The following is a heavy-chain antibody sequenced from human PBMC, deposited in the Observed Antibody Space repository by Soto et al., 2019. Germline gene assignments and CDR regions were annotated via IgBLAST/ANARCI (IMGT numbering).Heavy chain of an antibody. V-gene: IGHV4-34*01. J-gene: IGHJ4*02. Sequence: SETLSLTCAVYGGSFSGYYWSWIRQPPGKGLEWIGEINQSGSTNYNPSLKIRVTISVDTSKNQFSLKLSSVTAADTAVYYCAREVVVPAASYNRFDYWSQGTLVTVSS. CDR2: INQSGST. CDR1: GGSFSGYY. CDR3: AREVVVPAASYNRFDY. D-gene: IGHD2-2*01.